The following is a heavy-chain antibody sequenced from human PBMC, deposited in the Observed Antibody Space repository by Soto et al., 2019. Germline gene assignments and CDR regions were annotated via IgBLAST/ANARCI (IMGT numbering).Heavy chain of an antibody. V-gene: IGHV1-69*13. CDR3: ARDRTGTTLGYFDY. D-gene: IGHD1-7*01. CDR2: ILPVSGTT. CDR1: GGTFSTFP. J-gene: IGHJ4*02. Sequence: GASVKVSCKSSGGTFSTFPINWVRQAPGQGLEWMGAILPVSGTTNYAQKFQGRVTFSADESTTTVYMEVSSLRSEDTAVYYCARDRTGTTLGYFDYWGQGTRVTVSS.